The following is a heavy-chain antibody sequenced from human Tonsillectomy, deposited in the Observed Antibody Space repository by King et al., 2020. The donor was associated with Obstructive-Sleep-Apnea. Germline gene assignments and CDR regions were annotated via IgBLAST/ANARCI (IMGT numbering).Heavy chain of an antibody. J-gene: IGHJ4*02. CDR2: IYSGGST. V-gene: IGHV3-66*01. Sequence: VQLVESGGGLVQPGGSLRLSCAASGFTVSSNYMSWVRQAPGKGLEWGSAIYSGGSTYYADPVKGRFTISRDNSNNTLYLQMNSLRAEDTAVYYRARSRSILWFGELNYWGQGTLFTVSS. D-gene: IGHD3-10*01. CDR3: ARSRSILWFGELNY. CDR1: GFTVSSNY.